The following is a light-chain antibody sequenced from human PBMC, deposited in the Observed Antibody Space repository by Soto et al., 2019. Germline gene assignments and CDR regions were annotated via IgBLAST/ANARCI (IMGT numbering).Light chain of an antibody. V-gene: IGKV3-20*01. CDR3: HHYGTAPLT. CDR1: QSVAANY. CDR2: GAS. Sequence: EVVLTQSPGTLSLSPGGRATLSCRASQSVAANYLAWYQQKRGQAPRLLIYGASSRATGIPDRFSGSGSGTDFTLTISRLEPEASSVSYCHHYGTAPLTFCPGSKVDIK. J-gene: IGKJ3*01.